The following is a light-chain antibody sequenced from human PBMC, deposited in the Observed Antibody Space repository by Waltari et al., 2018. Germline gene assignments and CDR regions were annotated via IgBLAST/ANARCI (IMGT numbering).Light chain of an antibody. V-gene: IGLV2-14*03. CDR2: DVT. J-gene: IGLJ1*01. Sequence: QSALTQPASVSGSLGQSITFSCSGTSTDVGAYNYVSWYPPHPGKAPKLIIYDVTNRPSGIYNRFYGSKSGNTASLTISGLQAEDEADYFCCSCISANTPYVFGAATKITVL. CDR1: STDVGAYNY. CDR3: CSCISANTPYV.